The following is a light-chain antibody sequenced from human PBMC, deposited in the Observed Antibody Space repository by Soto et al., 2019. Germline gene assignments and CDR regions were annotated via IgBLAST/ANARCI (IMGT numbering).Light chain of an antibody. V-gene: IGKV1-27*01. CDR2: AAS. Sequence: DIPMTQSPSPLSSSVGDRVTIPCRASQGISNYLAWYQQKPGKVPKLLIYAASTLQSGVPSRFSGSGSGTDFTLTINSLQPDDFATYYCQQYSVYWTFGQGTKVDIK. J-gene: IGKJ1*01. CDR1: QGISNY. CDR3: QQYSVYWT.